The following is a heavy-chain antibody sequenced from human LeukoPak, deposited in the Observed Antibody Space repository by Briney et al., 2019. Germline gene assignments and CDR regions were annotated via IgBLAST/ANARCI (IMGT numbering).Heavy chain of an antibody. Sequence: SETLSLTCAVYGGSFSGYYWSWIRQPPGKGLEWIGEINHSGSTNYNPSLKSRVTISVDTSKNQFSLKLSSVTAADTAVYYCARDPPAEGAFDIWGQGTMVTVSS. J-gene: IGHJ3*02. CDR1: GGSFSGYY. CDR2: INHSGST. V-gene: IGHV4-34*01. CDR3: ARDPPAEGAFDI.